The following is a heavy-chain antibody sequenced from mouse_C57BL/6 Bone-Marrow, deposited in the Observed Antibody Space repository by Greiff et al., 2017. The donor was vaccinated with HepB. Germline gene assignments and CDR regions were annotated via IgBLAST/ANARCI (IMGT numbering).Heavy chain of an antibody. V-gene: IGHV1-18*01. D-gene: IGHD1-1*01. J-gene: IGHJ1*03. CDR2: INPNNGGT. CDR3: ARRPPYYYYGSSWYFDV. CDR1: GYTFTDYN. Sequence: EVQLQQSGPELVKPGASVKIPCKASGYTFTDYNMDWVKQSHGKSLEWIGDINPNNGGTIYNQKFKGKATLTVDKSSSTAYMELRSLTSEDTAVYYCARRPPYYYYGSSWYFDVWGTGTTVTVSS.